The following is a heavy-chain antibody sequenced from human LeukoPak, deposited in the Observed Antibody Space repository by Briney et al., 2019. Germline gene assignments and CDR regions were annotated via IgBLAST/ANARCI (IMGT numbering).Heavy chain of an antibody. D-gene: IGHD6-19*01. V-gene: IGHV1-69*04. CDR2: IIPILGIA. Sequence: ASVKVSCKASAGTFSSYAISWVRQAPGQGLEWMGRIIPILGIANYAQKFQGRVTITAGKSTSTAYMELSSLRSEDTAVYYCARQRGQVAGTIDYWGQGTLVTVSS. CDR1: AGTFSSYA. J-gene: IGHJ4*02. CDR3: ARQRGQVAGTIDY.